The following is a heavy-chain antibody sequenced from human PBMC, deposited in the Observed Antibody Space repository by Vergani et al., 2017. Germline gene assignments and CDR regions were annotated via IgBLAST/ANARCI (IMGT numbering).Heavy chain of an antibody. J-gene: IGHJ4*02. CDR3: ARERHDYSVGDI. Sequence: QVQLVESGGGVVQPGRSLRLSCAASGFTFSSYGMHWVRQAPGKGLEWVAVIWYDGSNKYYADSVKGRFTIARDNVKNSMYLQMNSLRAEDTAVYFCARERHDYSVGDIWGQGTLVTVSS. V-gene: IGHV3-33*01. CDR1: GFTFSSYG. D-gene: IGHD4-11*01. CDR2: IWYDGSNK.